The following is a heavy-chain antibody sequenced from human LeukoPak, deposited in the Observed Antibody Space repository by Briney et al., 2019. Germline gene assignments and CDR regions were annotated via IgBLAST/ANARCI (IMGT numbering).Heavy chain of an antibody. V-gene: IGHV3-9*01. CDR2: ISWNSGSI. Sequence: PGRSLRLSCAASGFTFDDYAMHWVRQAPGKGLEWVSGISWNSGSIGYADSVKGRFTISRDNAKNSLYLQMNSLRAEDTALYYCAKSVGILGSYYFDYWGQGTLVTVSS. J-gene: IGHJ4*02. CDR3: AKSVGILGSYYFDY. D-gene: IGHD7-27*01. CDR1: GFTFDDYA.